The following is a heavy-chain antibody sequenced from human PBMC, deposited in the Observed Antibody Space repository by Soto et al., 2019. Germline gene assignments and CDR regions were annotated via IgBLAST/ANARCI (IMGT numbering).Heavy chain of an antibody. CDR2: ISAYKGNS. CDR1: GYSFATSG. CDR3: ARAGQYYDASGYAN. V-gene: IGHV1-18*01. D-gene: IGHD3-22*01. J-gene: IGHJ4*02. Sequence: QVKLVQSGAEVKKPVASIKVSCKASGYSFATSGMTWVRQAPGQGLEWVGWISAYKGNSNYDQNLQARVTMTTDTSTTTAYLELRNLRSDDSAVYYCARAGQYYDASGYANWGQGTLVTVSS.